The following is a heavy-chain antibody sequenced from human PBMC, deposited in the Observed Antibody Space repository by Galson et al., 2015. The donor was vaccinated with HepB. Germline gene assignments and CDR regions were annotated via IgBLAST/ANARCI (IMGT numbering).Heavy chain of an antibody. J-gene: IGHJ3*01. D-gene: IGHD2-8*01. CDR1: GFPFGRLS. Sequence: SLRLSCAASGFPFGRLSLNWVRQAPGRGLEWLAYISHNSKEIYYADSVEGRFTVSRDNGKKSLYLQMNSLTSEDTATYYCAKDHFDCSNGVCPHDALDVWGQGTMVTVSS. V-gene: IGHV3-48*01. CDR3: AKDHFDCSNGVCPHDALDV. CDR2: ISHNSKEI.